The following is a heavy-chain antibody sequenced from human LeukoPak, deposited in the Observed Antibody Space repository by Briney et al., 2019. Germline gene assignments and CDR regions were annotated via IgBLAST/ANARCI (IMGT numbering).Heavy chain of an antibody. CDR2: IIPIFGTA. CDR1: GGTFSSYA. J-gene: IGHJ4*02. Sequence: SVKVSCKASGGTFSSYAISWVRQAPGQGLEWMGGIIPIFGTANYAQEFQGRVTITADESTSTAYMELSSLRSEDTAVYYCARGRYDSSSYQYYFDYWGQGTLVTVSS. CDR3: ARGRYDSSSYQYYFDY. D-gene: IGHD6-13*01. V-gene: IGHV1-69*01.